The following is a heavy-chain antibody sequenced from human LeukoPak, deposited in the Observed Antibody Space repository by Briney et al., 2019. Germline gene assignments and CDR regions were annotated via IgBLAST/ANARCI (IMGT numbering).Heavy chain of an antibody. D-gene: IGHD2-2*01. CDR1: GYSFTSYW. J-gene: IGHJ4*02. CDR3: ARRLRYCSSTSRYGHYYFDY. V-gene: IGHV5-51*01. Sequence: GESLKISCKGSGYSFTSYWIGWVRQMPGKGLECMGIIYPGDSDIRYSPSFQGQVTISADKSISTAYLQWSSLKASDTAMYYCARRLRYCSSTSRYGHYYFDYWGQGTLVTVSS. CDR2: IYPGDSDI.